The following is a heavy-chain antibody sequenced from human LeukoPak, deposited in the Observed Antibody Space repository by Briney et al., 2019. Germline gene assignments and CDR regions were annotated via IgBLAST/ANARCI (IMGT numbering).Heavy chain of an antibody. CDR2: IYTSGST. Sequence: SETLSLTCTVSGGSISSGSYYWSWIRQPAGKGLVWIGCIYTSGSTNYNPSLKSRVTISVDTSKNQFSLKLSSVTAADTAVYNCAREGDYYGSGRYVHYFDYWGQGTLVTVSS. CDR1: GGSISSGSYY. CDR3: AREGDYYGSGRYVHYFDY. J-gene: IGHJ4*02. V-gene: IGHV4-61*02. D-gene: IGHD3-10*01.